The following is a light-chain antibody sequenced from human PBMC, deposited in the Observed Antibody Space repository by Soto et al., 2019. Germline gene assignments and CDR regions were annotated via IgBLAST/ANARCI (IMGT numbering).Light chain of an antibody. Sequence: EIVMTQSPATLSVSPGERATLSCRASQSVSSNLAWYQQKPGQAPRRLIYDASTRAPGIPARFSGSGSGTEFILTISSLQSEDFAVYYCQQYNTWPSYTFGQGTKLEIK. J-gene: IGKJ2*01. CDR3: QQYNTWPSYT. CDR2: DAS. CDR1: QSVSSN. V-gene: IGKV3-15*01.